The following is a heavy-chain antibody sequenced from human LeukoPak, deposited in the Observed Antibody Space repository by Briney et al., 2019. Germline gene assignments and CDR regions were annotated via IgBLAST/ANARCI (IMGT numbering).Heavy chain of an antibody. CDR1: GGSISSSSYY. CDR3: ALGSSLFDY. CDR2: IYYSGST. D-gene: IGHD2-2*01. J-gene: IGHJ4*02. V-gene: IGHV4-39*05. Sequence: PSETPSLTCTVSGGSISSSSYYWGWIRQPPGKGLEWIGSIYYSGSTYYNPSLKSRVTISVDTSKNQFSLKLSSVTAADTAVYYCALGSSLFDYWGQGTLVTVSS.